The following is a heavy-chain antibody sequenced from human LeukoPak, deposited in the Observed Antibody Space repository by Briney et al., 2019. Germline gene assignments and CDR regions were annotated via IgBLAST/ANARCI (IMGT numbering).Heavy chain of an antibody. J-gene: IGHJ4*02. CDR1: GFRFSSQW. CDR3: ADLGTSD. D-gene: IGHD1-7*01. Sequence: TGGSLRLSCAVSGFRFSSQWMTWVRQAPGTGLEWVATINSDGSAKYHVDSVKGRFTISRDNAKNLVYLQMSIPRAEDTAVYYCADLGTSDCGQGTLVTVSS. V-gene: IGHV3-7*01. CDR2: INSDGSAK.